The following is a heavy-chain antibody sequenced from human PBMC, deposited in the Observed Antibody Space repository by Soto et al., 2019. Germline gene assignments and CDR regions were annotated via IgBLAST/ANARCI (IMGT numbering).Heavy chain of an antibody. D-gene: IGHD2-15*01. CDR2: INPSGGSR. CDR1: GYTFTSFH. J-gene: IGHJ5*02. Sequence: ASVKVSCKASGYTFTSFHIHWVRQAPGQGLEWMGIINPSGGSRTYAQNFQGRVTMTRDTSTSTVYMELSSLRSEDTAMYYCARDKCSGGSCYSSPWGQGTLVTVSS. V-gene: IGHV1-46*01. CDR3: ARDKCSGGSCYSSP.